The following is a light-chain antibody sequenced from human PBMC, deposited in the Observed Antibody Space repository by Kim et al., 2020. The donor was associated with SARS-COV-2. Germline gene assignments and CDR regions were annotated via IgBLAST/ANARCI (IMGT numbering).Light chain of an antibody. V-gene: IGKV3-20*01. J-gene: IGKJ1*01. CDR2: GAS. Sequence: EIVLTQSPGTLSLSPGERATLSCRASQNINTYLAWYQQKPGQTPRLLISGASSRAADIPDRFSGSGSGTDFTLIISSLEPEDFAVYYCQQYGSALWTFGQGTKVDIK. CDR1: QNINTY. CDR3: QQYGSALWT.